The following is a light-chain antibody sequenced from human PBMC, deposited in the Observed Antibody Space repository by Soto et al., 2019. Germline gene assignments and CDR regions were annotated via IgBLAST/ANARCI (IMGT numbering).Light chain of an antibody. CDR3: MQGSHWPYT. J-gene: IGKJ2*01. V-gene: IGKV2-30*01. Sequence: DVVLTQSPLSLPVTLGQPASISCRSDESRVYYNGETYLNWFQQRPGQSPRRLISKVSNRDSGVPDRFSGSGSGTDFTLKISRVEAEDVGLYYCMQGSHWPYTFGQGTKVEIK. CDR1: ESRVYYNGETY. CDR2: KVS.